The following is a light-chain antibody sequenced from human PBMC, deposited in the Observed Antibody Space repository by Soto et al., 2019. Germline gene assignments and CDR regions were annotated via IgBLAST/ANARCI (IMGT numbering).Light chain of an antibody. Sequence: QSVLTQPASVSGSPGQSITISCTGTSNDVGGFNYVSWYQQHPGKAPKVITYEVSNRPSGVSNRFSGSKSGNTASLTISGLQAEDEADYYCNSYTSTSARVFGGGTKLTVL. CDR3: NSYTSTSARV. CDR2: EVS. J-gene: IGLJ3*02. V-gene: IGLV2-14*01. CDR1: SNDVGGFNY.